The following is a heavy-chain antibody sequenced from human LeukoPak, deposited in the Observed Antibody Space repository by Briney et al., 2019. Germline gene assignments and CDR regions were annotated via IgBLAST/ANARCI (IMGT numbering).Heavy chain of an antibody. V-gene: IGHV3-48*03. CDR1: GFTFSTYE. Sequence: PGGSLRLSCAASGFTFSTYEMNWVRQAPGKGLEWVSYISSSGSTIHYADSVKGRFTISRDNVKHSLYLQMNSLRAEDTAVYYCARTPSRGYSYDYWGQGTLVTVSS. CDR2: ISSSGSTI. J-gene: IGHJ4*02. CDR3: ARTPSRGYSYDY. D-gene: IGHD5-18*01.